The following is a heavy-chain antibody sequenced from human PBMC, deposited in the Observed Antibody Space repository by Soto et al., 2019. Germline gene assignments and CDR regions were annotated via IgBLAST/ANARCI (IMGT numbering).Heavy chain of an antibody. D-gene: IGHD3-10*01. Sequence: PSETLSLTCSVSGTSIRGYYWTWIWQPPGKGLEWIGYIYYTGTTKYNPSLKSRVTISVDTSKNQFSLRLNSVTAADTAVYYCAREVSSFGSNHFDSWGQGALVTVSS. CDR3: AREVSSFGSNHFDS. CDR2: IYYTGTT. CDR1: GTSIRGYY. V-gene: IGHV4-59*01. J-gene: IGHJ4*02.